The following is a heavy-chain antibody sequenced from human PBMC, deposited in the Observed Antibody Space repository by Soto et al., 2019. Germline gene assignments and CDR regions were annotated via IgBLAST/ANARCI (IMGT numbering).Heavy chain of an antibody. V-gene: IGHV3-7*05. Sequence: GGSLRLSCVVSGFTFRGYWMNWVRQPPGKGLEWLGNINQDGSEKNHVDSVKGRFAISIDNSKNSLYLQMNSLRAEDTAVYYCARDPSRGGDFDYWGPGTLVTVSS. CDR3: ARDPSRGGDFDY. J-gene: IGHJ4*02. D-gene: IGHD3-10*01. CDR2: INQDGSEK. CDR1: GFTFRGYW.